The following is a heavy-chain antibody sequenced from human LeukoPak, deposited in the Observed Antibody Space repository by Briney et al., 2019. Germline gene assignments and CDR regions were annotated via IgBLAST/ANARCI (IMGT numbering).Heavy chain of an antibody. J-gene: IGHJ4*02. D-gene: IGHD5-12*01. CDR1: GYTLTELS. CDR2: FVPEDGET. V-gene: IGHV1-24*01. CDR3: AATRLEGWLRLNFDY. Sequence: VASVKVSCKVSGYTLTELSMHWVRQAPGKGLEWMGGFVPEDGETIYAQKFQGRVTMTEDTSTDTAYMELSSLRSEDTAVYYCAATRLEGWLRLNFDYWGQGTLVTVSS.